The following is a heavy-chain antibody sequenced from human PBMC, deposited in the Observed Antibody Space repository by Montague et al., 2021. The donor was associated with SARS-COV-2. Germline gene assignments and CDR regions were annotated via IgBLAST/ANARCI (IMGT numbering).Heavy chain of an antibody. V-gene: IGHV3-64*01. CDR1: GFTFSSYA. Sequence: SLRLSLSASGFTFSSYAMHWVRQAPGKGLEYVSAISSNGGSTYYANSVKGRFTISRDNSKNTLYLQMGSLRAEDMAVYYCASGHDSSGLPEDYWGQGTLVTVSS. CDR3: ASGHDSSGLPEDY. J-gene: IGHJ4*02. D-gene: IGHD3-22*01. CDR2: ISSNGGST.